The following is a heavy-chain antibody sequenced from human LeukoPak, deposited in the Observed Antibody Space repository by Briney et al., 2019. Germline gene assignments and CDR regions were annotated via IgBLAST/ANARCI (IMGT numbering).Heavy chain of an antibody. CDR3: AKHMVRGVTPIDY. Sequence: GGSLRLSCAASGFTFSSYAMSWVRQAPGKGLEWVSAISGSGGSTYYADSVKGRFTISRANSKNTLYLQMNSLRAEDTAVYYCAKHMVRGVTPIDYWGQGTLVTVSS. CDR2: ISGSGGST. D-gene: IGHD3-10*01. J-gene: IGHJ4*02. CDR1: GFTFSSYA. V-gene: IGHV3-23*01.